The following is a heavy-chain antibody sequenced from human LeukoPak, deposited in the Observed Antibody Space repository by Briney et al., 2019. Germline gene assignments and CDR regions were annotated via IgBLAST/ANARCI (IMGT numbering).Heavy chain of an antibody. V-gene: IGHV4-31*03. CDR1: GGSISSGGYY. CDR3: ARGRSYYDILTGYSSDAFDI. D-gene: IGHD3-9*01. J-gene: IGHJ3*02. Sequence: SETLSLTCTVSGGSISSGGYYWSWIRQHPGKGLEWIGYIYYSGSTYYNPSLKSRVTISVDTSKNQSSLKLSSVTAADTAVYYCARGRSYYDILTGYSSDAFDIWGQGTMVTVSS. CDR2: IYYSGST.